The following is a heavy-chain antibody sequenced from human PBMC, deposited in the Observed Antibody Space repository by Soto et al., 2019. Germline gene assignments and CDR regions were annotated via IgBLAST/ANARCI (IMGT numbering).Heavy chain of an antibody. CDR3: ARGMSYYDSSGFDY. J-gene: IGHJ4*02. CDR1: GGSISNYY. Sequence: QVQLQESGPGLVKPSETLSLTCTVSGGSISNYYWSWIRQPPGKGLEWIGYMYYSGSTNYNPSLRSRVTVSIDTSKNQFSLKLTSVTAADTAVYYCARGMSYYDSSGFDYWGQGTLVTVSS. V-gene: IGHV4-59*01. CDR2: MYYSGST. D-gene: IGHD3-22*01.